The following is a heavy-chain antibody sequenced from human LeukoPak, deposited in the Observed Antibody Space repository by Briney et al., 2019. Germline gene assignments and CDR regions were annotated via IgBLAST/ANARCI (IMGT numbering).Heavy chain of an antibody. CDR1: GFTFSSYW. D-gene: IGHD3-3*01. CDR2: IKQDGSEK. V-gene: IGHV3-7*03. Sequence: PGGSLRLSCAASGFTFSSYWMSWVRQAPGKGLEWVANIKQDGSEKYYVDSVKGRFTISRDNSKNTLYLQMNSLRAEDTAVYYCAEGGAIFGVVIGWGQGTLVTVSS. J-gene: IGHJ4*02. CDR3: AEGGAIFGVVIG.